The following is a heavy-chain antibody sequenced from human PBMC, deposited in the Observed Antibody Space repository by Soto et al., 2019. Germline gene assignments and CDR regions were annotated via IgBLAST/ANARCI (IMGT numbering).Heavy chain of an antibody. D-gene: IGHD3-22*01. CDR2: IYYSGST. CDR1: GGSISSGGYY. J-gene: IGHJ4*02. CDR3: AREAPSLYYYDSSGPFDY. Sequence: SETLSLTCTVSGGSISSGGYYWSWIRQNPGKGLEWIGYIYYSGSTYYNPSLKSRVTISVDTSKNQFSLKLSSVTAADTAVYYCAREAPSLYYYDSSGPFDYWGKGTLVTV. V-gene: IGHV4-31*03.